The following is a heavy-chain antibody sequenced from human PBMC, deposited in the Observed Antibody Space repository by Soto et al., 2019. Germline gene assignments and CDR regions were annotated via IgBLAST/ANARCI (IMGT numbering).Heavy chain of an antibody. V-gene: IGHV1-18*01. Sequence: QVQLVQSGAEVKKPGASVKVSCKTSGYSFTTYGISWVRQAPGQGLEWMGWISAYNGNTNYAQKLQGRVTMTTDTTTSTADMELRSLSSDDTAVYYCATEGPAPYYWYGMDVWGQGSTVTVSS. J-gene: IGHJ6*02. CDR3: ATEGPAPYYWYGMDV. CDR2: ISAYNGNT. CDR1: GYSFTTYG.